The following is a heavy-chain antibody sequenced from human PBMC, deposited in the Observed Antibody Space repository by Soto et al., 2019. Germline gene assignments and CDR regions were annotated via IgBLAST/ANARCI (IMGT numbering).Heavy chain of an antibody. J-gene: IGHJ4*02. Sequence: QVQLQESGPGLVKPSQTLFLTCTVSGGSISSGASYWSWIRQHPGKGLEWIGYMYYSGSTDYNPALKSRVTISVDMSTNQFSLKLSSVTAADTAVYYCAAVGVSRVWGVGFDYWGQGTLVTVSS. CDR3: AAVGVSRVWGVGFDY. D-gene: IGHD3-10*01. V-gene: IGHV4-31*03. CDR2: MYYSGST. CDR1: GGSISSGASY.